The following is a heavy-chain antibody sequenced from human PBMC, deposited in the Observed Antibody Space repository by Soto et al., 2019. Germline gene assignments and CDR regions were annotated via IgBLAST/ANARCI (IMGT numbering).Heavy chain of an antibody. D-gene: IGHD3-16*01. CDR1: GFTFSNYS. CDR2: ISTSSGYR. Sequence: EVQLVESGGGLVKPGGSLRLSCAASGFTFSNYSMNWVRQAPGKGLEWVSSISTSSGYRYYADSVKGRFTISRDNAKKSLYLQMNSLRAEDTAVYYCARDLRDYVSFRFDPWGQGTLVTVSS. J-gene: IGHJ5*02. CDR3: ARDLRDYVSFRFDP. V-gene: IGHV3-21*01.